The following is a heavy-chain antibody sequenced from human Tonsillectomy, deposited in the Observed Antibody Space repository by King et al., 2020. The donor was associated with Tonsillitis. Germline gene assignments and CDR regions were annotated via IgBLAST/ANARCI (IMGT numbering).Heavy chain of an antibody. J-gene: IGHJ3*02. Sequence: DVQLVESGGGLVQPGGSLRLSCAASRFTFATYDMGWVRQAPGKGLEWVSAISGSGTTAFSADSVKGRFTISRDNSRNTLYLQMKSLRAEDKAVYYCAKHNGDCYDPENAFDMWGQGTRVTVSS. CDR2: ISGSGTTA. CDR3: AKHNGDCYDPENAFDM. D-gene: IGHD3-16*01. V-gene: IGHV3-23*04. CDR1: RFTFATYD.